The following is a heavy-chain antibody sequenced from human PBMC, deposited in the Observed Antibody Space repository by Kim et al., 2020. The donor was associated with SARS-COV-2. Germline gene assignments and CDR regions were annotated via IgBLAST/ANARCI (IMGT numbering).Heavy chain of an antibody. D-gene: IGHD2-2*01. J-gene: IGHJ4*02. V-gene: IGHV4-31*03. CDR1: GGSIRSGGKF. CDR2: ISYSGNS. CDR3: ARGQPLDY. Sequence: SGTPSLTCSVSGGSIRSGGKFWTWIRQHPAKGLEWIGYISYSGNSHYSPSLRSRVSISLQTSENQFSLELTSVTAADTAVYYCARGQPLDYWGQGILVTVSS.